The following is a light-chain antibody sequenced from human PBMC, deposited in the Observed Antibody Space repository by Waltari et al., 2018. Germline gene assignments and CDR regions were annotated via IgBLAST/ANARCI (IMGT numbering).Light chain of an antibody. Sequence: ELTQPPSLSVSPGQTATITCSGDKLGDKYASWYQQKPGRSPVLVIYQDVKRPSGFPERFSGSNSGDTATLTITETQALDEADYYCQAWDSGTYYVFGSGTKVTVL. J-gene: IGLJ1*01. CDR3: QAWDSGTYYV. CDR2: QDV. V-gene: IGLV3-1*01. CDR1: KLGDKY.